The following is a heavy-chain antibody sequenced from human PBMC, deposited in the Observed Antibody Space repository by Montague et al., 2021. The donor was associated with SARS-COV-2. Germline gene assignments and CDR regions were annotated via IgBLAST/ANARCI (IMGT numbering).Heavy chain of an antibody. V-gene: IGHV4-4*02. D-gene: IGHD3-10*01. CDR3: ARAISHWFRGAFDI. CDR2: IYHSGST. J-gene: IGHJ3*02. CDR1: GGSISSSNW. Sequence: SETLSLTCAVSGGSISSSNWWSWVRQPPGKGLEWIGEIYHSGSTNYIPSLKSRVTISVDKSKNQLSLKLSSVTAADTAVYYCARAISHWFRGAFDIWGQGTMVTVSS.